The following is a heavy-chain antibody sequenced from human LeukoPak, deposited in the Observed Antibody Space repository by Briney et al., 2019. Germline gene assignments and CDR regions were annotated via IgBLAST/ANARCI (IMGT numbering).Heavy chain of an antibody. D-gene: IGHD3-3*01. CDR1: GFTFSSYW. Sequence: GGSLRLSCAASGFTFSSYWMSWVRQAPGKGLEWVANIKQDGSEKYYVDSVKGRFTISRDNAENSLYLQMNSLRAEDTAVYYCARGRAYYDFWSGYYPDYWGQGTLVTVSS. CDR2: IKQDGSEK. CDR3: ARGRAYYDFWSGYYPDY. J-gene: IGHJ4*02. V-gene: IGHV3-7*01.